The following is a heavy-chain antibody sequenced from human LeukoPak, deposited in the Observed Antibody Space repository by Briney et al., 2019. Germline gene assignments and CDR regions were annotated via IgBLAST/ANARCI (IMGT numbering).Heavy chain of an antibody. D-gene: IGHD3-22*01. CDR2: IYYSGST. J-gene: IGHJ5*02. CDR1: GGSISSYY. CDR3: ARVGYYYDSSGYYRWFDP. V-gene: IGHV4-59*01. Sequence: SETLSLTCTVSGGSISSYYWSWIRQPPGKGLEWIRYIYYSGSTNYNPSLKSRVTISVDTSKNQFSLKLSSVTAADTAVYYCARVGYYYDSSGYYRWFDPWGQGTLVTVSS.